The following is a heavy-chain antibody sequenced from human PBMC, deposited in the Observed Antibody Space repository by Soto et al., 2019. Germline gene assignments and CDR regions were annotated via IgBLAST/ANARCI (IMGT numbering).Heavy chain of an antibody. D-gene: IGHD3-22*01. V-gene: IGHV1-69*18. Sequence: HAQLVRSGAELRRPGSSVKVSCKASGGIFSNFAFSWVRQAPGQGLEWMGTIVPVYGAVHYAHQFQGRVTITADESTTTTFMEMSGLRSEDTAVYYCAKDGGGYPWGQGTLVTVSS. CDR2: IVPVYGAV. CDR1: GGIFSNFA. J-gene: IGHJ5*02. CDR3: AKDGGGYP.